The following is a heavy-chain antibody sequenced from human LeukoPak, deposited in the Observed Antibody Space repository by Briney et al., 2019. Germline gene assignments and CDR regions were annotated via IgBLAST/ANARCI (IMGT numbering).Heavy chain of an antibody. CDR1: GGSVSSGSYY. J-gene: IGHJ6*02. CDR2: IYYSGST. V-gene: IGHV4-61*01. CDR3: ARVVLGYYYGMDV. Sequence: PSETLSLTCTVSGGSVSSGSYYWSWIRQPPGKGLEWIGYIYYSGSTNYNPSLKSRVTISVDTSKNQFSLKLSSVTAADTAVYYCARVVLGYYYGMDVWGQGTTVTVSS.